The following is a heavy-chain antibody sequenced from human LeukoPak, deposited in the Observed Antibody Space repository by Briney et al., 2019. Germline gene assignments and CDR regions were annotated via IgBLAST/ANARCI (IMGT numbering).Heavy chain of an antibody. V-gene: IGHV4-39*07. J-gene: IGHJ5*02. D-gene: IGHD3-10*01. Sequence: SETLSLTCTVSGGSISSSSYYWGWIRQPPGKGLEWIGEINHSGSTNYNPSLKSRVTISVDTSKNHFSLKLSSVTAADTAVYYCARSPYYYGSGSYYKGNWFDPWGQGTLVTVSS. CDR3: ARSPYYYGSGSYYKGNWFDP. CDR2: INHSGST. CDR1: GGSISSSSYY.